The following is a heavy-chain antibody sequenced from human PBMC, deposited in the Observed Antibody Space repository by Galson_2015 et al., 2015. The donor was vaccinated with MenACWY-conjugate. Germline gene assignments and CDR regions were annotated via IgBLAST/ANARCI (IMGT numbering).Heavy chain of an antibody. D-gene: IGHD2-2*01. J-gene: IGHJ3*01. CDR1: GFSLSTSRVG. CDR3: AHSPYCSTTSCYAARAFDV. CDR2: IYWDDGK. V-gene: IGHV2-5*02. Sequence: PALVKPTQTLALTCTFSGFSLSTSRVGVGWIRQPPGQALEWLSLIYWDDGKRYSPSLMSRLTITKDTSKNQVVLSMTNMDPVDTATYYCAHSPYCSTTSCYAARAFDVWGQGTVVTVSS.